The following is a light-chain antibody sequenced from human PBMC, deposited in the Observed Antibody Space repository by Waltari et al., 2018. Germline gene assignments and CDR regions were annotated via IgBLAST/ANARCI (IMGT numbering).Light chain of an antibody. J-gene: IGKJ1*01. CDR3: QQYNSYPWT. CDR2: KAS. Sequence: DIQMTQSPSTLSASVRDRVTITCRASQRISTWLAWYPQKPGKAPKLLIYKASSLESGVPSRFSGSGSGTEFTLTISSLQPDDFATYYCQQYNSYPWTFGQGTKVEIK. CDR1: QRISTW. V-gene: IGKV1-5*03.